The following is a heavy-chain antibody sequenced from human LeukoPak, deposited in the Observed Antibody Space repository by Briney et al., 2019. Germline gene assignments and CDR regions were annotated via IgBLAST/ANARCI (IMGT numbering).Heavy chain of an antibody. V-gene: IGHV3-66*01. J-gene: IGHJ4*02. CDR3: ARDHKQQLVPYYFDY. D-gene: IGHD6-13*01. CDR1: GFTVSSNY. Sequence: LPGGSLRLSCAASGFTVSSNYMSWVRQAPGKGLEWVSVIYSGGSTYYADSVKGRFTISRDNSKNTLYLQMNSLRAEDTAVYYCARDHKQQLVPYYFDYWGQGTLVTVSS. CDR2: IYSGGST.